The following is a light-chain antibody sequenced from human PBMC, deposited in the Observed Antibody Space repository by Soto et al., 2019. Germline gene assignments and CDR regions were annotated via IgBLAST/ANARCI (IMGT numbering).Light chain of an antibody. CDR3: SSDAGSGTYV. J-gene: IGLJ1*01. CDR2: EVS. Sequence: QSVLTQPPSASGSPGQSVTISCTGTSSDVGGYNFVSWYQQHPGKAPKLMIYEVSKRPSGVPDRFSGSKSGNTASLTVSGLQAEDEADYYCSSDAGSGTYVFGTGTKVTVL. CDR1: SSDVGGYNF. V-gene: IGLV2-8*01.